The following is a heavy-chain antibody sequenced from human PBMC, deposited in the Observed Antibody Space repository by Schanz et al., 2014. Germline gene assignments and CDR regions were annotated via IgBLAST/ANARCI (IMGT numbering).Heavy chain of an antibody. V-gene: IGHV3-30*07. D-gene: IGHD6-19*01. CDR2: ISNDGSSK. CDR3: ARDRVQYSSGWYSDS. J-gene: IGHJ4*02. Sequence: QVQLVESGGGVVQPGRSLRLSCAASGFTFSTYAMHWVRQAPGKGLEWVAYISNDGSSKYYADSVKGRFTISRDNSKKTLYLQINSLRAEDTAVHFCARDRVQYSSGWYSDSWGQGTLVTVSS. CDR1: GFTFSTYA.